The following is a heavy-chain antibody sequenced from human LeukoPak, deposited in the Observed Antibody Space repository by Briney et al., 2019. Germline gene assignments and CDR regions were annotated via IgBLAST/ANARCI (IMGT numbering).Heavy chain of an antibody. CDR2: IYYSGNT. CDR3: ARDQDWDLQSLRYFNY. Sequence: SETLSLTCTVSGGSVNSGPYYWSWIRQPPGKGLEWIGYIYYSGNTNYNPSLESRVTISIDTSKNQFSLKLSSVTAADTAVYYCARDQDWDLQSLRYFNYWGQGTLVTVSS. CDR1: GGSVNSGPYY. V-gene: IGHV4-61*01. D-gene: IGHD1-26*01. J-gene: IGHJ4*02.